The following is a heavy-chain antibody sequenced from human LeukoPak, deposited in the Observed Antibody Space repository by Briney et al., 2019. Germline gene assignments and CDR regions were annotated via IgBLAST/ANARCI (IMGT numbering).Heavy chain of an antibody. J-gene: IGHJ6*03. CDR3: ARQIGEYFPYYYYYMDV. CDR2: IYYSGST. D-gene: IGHD2/OR15-2a*01. CDR1: GGSISSYY. Sequence: SETLSLTSTVSGGSISSYYWGWIRQPPGKGLEWIGSIYYSGSTYYNPSLKSRVTISVDTSKNQFSLKLSSVTAADTAVYYCARQIGEYFPYYYYYMDVWGKGTTVTVSS. V-gene: IGHV4-39*07.